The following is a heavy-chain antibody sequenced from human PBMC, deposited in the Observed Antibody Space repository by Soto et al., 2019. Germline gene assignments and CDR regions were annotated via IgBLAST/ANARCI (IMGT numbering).Heavy chain of an antibody. CDR1: GFTFSDYV. V-gene: IGHV3-33*01. J-gene: IGHJ6*02. Sequence: GGSLRLSCATSGFTFSDYVMHWVRQAPGKGLEWVAVIWYDGSNKYYADSVKGRFTISRDNSKNTLYLQMNSLRAEDTAVYYCARDREYYDFWSGYYKDYYYGMDVWGQGTTVTVSS. CDR2: IWYDGSNK. CDR3: ARDREYYDFWSGYYKDYYYGMDV. D-gene: IGHD3-3*01.